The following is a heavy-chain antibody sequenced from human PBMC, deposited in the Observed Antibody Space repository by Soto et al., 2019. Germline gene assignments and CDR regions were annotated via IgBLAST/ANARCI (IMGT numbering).Heavy chain of an antibody. CDR3: ARPIVVVPAAISPRSYYYYYGMDV. Sequence: SVKVSCKASGGTFSSYAISWVRQAPGQGLEWMGGIIPIFGTANYAQKFQGRVTITADKSTSTAYMELSSLRSEDTAVYYCARPIVVVPAAISPRSYYYYYGMDVWGQGTTVTVSS. V-gene: IGHV1-69*06. J-gene: IGHJ6*02. D-gene: IGHD2-2*02. CDR2: IIPIFGTA. CDR1: GGTFSSYA.